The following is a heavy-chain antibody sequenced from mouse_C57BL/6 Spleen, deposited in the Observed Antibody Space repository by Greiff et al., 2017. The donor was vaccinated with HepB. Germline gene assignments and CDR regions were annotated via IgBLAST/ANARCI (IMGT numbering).Heavy chain of an antibody. CDR3: ARMARTIN. CDR2: INSNGGST. Sequence: EVMLVESGGGLVQPGGSLKLSCAASGFTFSSYGMSWVRQTPDKRLELVATINSNGGSTYYPDNVKGRFTISRDNAKNTLYLQMSSLKSEDTAMYYCARMARTINWGQGTTLTVSS. V-gene: IGHV5-6-3*01. CDR1: GFTFSSYG. J-gene: IGHJ2*01.